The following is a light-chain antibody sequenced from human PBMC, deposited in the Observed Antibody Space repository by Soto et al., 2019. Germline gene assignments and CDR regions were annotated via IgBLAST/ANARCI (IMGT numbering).Light chain of an antibody. V-gene: IGKV3-20*01. CDR1: QSVGGS. J-gene: IGKJ1*01. CDR2: HTS. Sequence: ETVLTQSPGTLSLSPGEGARLSCRASQSVGGSLAWYQQRPGQAPRLLVYHTSNRATGIPDRFSASGSGTDFTLTISRLEPEDFAVYYCQQYESSPRTFGQGTKVDIK. CDR3: QQYESSPRT.